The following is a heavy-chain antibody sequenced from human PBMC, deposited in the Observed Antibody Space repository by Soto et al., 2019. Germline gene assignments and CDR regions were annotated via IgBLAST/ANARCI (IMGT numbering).Heavy chain of an antibody. CDR1: GGTFSSYA. V-gene: IGHV1-69*13. J-gene: IGHJ6*02. D-gene: IGHD6-6*01. Sequence: SVKVSCKASGGTFSSYAISWVRQAPGQGLGWMGGIIPIFGTANYAQKFQGRVTITADESTSTAYMELSSLRSEDTAVYYCARDELRGRSSSPYRRYYYYGMDVWGQGTTVTVSS. CDR3: ARDELRGRSSSPYRRYYYYGMDV. CDR2: IIPIFGTA.